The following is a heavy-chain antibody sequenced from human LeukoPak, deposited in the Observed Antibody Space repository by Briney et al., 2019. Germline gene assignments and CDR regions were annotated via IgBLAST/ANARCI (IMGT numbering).Heavy chain of an antibody. CDR3: AREGPMGDTDY. CDR2: IYYSGST. V-gene: IGHV4-61*01. Sequence: SETLSLTCTVSGGSVSSGSYYWSWIRQPPGKGLEWIGYIYYSGSTNYNPSLKSRVTISVDTSKNQFSLKLSSVTAADTAVYYCAREGPMGDTDYWGQGTQVTVSS. D-gene: IGHD3-16*01. J-gene: IGHJ4*02. CDR1: GGSVSSGSYY.